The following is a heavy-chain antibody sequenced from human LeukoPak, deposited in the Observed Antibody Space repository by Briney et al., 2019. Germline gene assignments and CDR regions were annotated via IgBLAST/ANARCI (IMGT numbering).Heavy chain of an antibody. D-gene: IGHD3-10*01. V-gene: IGHV3-21*01. CDR1: GFTFDDYG. J-gene: IGHJ4*02. CDR3: ARGWFGEFQ. Sequence: GGSLRLSCAASGFTFDDYGMSWVRQAPGKGLEWVSSISISSSYIYYADSVKGRFTMSRDNAKNSLYLQMNSLRAEDTAVYYCARGWFGEFQGGRGTLVTVSS. CDR2: ISISSSYI.